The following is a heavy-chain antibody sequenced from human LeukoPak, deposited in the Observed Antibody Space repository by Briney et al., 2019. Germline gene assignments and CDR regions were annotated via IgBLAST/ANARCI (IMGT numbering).Heavy chain of an antibody. Sequence: GSSVKVSCKASGGTFSSYSISWVRQAPGQGLEWMGRIIPIFGTANYAQKFQGRVTITADKPTSTDYMELSSLRSEDTAVYYCAAWSGYNFGYWGQGTLVSVSS. CDR1: GGTFSSYS. CDR3: AAWSGYNFGY. V-gene: IGHV1-69*06. CDR2: IIPIFGTA. D-gene: IGHD3-3*01. J-gene: IGHJ4*02.